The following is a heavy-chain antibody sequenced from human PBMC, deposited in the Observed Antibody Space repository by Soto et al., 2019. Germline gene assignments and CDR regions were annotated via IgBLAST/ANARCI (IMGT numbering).Heavy chain of an antibody. Sequence: ESGGGVVQPGGSLRLSCVASGFTFSTCAMHWVRQAPGKGLEWIAAISYGGKNEYYAQSVKGRFTVSRDMSKSTLYLQMNGLRTEDTAVYYCVREELEAGRGHFGCWGQGTLVSVSS. CDR3: VREELEAGRGHFGC. CDR2: ISYGGKNE. J-gene: IGHJ4*02. V-gene: IGHV3-30*04. CDR1: GFTFSTCA. D-gene: IGHD6-13*01.